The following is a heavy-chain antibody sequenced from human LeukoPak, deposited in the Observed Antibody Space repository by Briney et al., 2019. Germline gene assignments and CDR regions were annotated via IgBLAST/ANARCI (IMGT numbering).Heavy chain of an antibody. Sequence: ASVKVSCKASGGTFSSYAISWVRQAPGQGLEWMGRIIPILGIANYAQKFQGRVTITADKSTSTAYMELSSLRSEDTAVYYCALYYYDSSGYSDYWGQGTLVTVSS. D-gene: IGHD3-22*01. CDR1: GGTFSSYA. CDR3: ALYYYDSSGYSDY. V-gene: IGHV1-69*04. J-gene: IGHJ4*02. CDR2: IIPILGIA.